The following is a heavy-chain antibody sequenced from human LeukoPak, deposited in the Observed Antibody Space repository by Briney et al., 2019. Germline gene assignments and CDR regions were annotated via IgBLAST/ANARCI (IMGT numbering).Heavy chain of an antibody. Sequence: ASVKVSCKASGGTFSSYAISWLRQAPGQGLEWMGGIIPIFGTANYAQKFQGRVTITADDSTSTAYMELSSLRSEDTAVYYCARDQVVPAATHSTYYYGMDVWGQGTTVTVSS. CDR3: ARDQVVPAATHSTYYYGMDV. CDR2: IIPIFGTA. D-gene: IGHD2-2*01. J-gene: IGHJ6*02. V-gene: IGHV1-69*13. CDR1: GGTFSSYA.